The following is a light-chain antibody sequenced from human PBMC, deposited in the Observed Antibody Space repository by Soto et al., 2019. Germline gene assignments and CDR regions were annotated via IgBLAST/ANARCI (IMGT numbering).Light chain of an antibody. CDR3: QQLNSYPSST. Sequence: IQLTQSPSSLSASVGDRVTITCRASQGFNSYLAWYQQKPGKAPKLLIYAASTLQSGVPSRFSGSRSGTDFTLTISSLQPKDFATYYCQQLNSYPSSTFGGWTKVAIK. J-gene: IGKJ4*01. CDR1: QGFNSY. V-gene: IGKV1-9*01. CDR2: AAS.